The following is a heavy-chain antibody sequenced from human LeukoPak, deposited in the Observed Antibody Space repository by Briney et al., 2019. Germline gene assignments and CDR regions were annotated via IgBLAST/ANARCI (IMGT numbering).Heavy chain of an antibody. CDR1: DYSSSSAYY. D-gene: IGHD2-21*02. CDR3: ARDQAYCGGDCYLDF. V-gene: IGHV4-38-2*02. Sequence: SETLSLTCAVSDYSSSSAYYWGWIRPPPGKGLEWIGIIYHGGSTDYNPSLKSRVTISVDTSKNQFSLKLRSVTAADTAVYYCARDQAYCGGDCYLDFWGQGTLVTVSS. CDR2: IYHGGST. J-gene: IGHJ4*02.